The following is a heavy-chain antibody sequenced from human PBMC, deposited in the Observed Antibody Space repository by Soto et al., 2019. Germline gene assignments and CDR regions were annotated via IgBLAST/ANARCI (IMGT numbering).Heavy chain of an antibody. Sequence: GGSLRLSCAASGFTFNTYSMNWVRQAPGKGLEWISYISSGSGTIYYADSVKGRFTISRDNAENSLYLQMDSLRAEDTAVYYCAREAVVDFDYWGQGTLVTVSS. V-gene: IGHV3-48*01. CDR3: AREAVVDFDY. CDR1: GFTFNTYS. D-gene: IGHD2-15*01. CDR2: ISSGSGTI. J-gene: IGHJ4*02.